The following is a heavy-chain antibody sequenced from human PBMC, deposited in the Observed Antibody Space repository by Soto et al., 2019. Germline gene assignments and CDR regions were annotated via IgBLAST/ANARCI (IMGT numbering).Heavy chain of an antibody. D-gene: IGHD6-13*01. J-gene: IGHJ6*02. CDR1: GYTFTSYG. CDR3: ARARGMAAASSPYYYYYYGMDV. CDR2: ISAYNGNT. Sequence: GASVKVSCKASGYTFTSYGISWVRQAPGQGLEWMGWISAYNGNTNYAQKLQGRVTMTTDTSTSTAYMELRSLRSDDTAVYYCARARGMAAASSPYYYYYYGMDVWGQGTTVTVSS. V-gene: IGHV1-18*01.